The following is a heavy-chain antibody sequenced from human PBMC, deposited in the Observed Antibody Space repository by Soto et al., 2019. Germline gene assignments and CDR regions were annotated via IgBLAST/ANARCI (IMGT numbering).Heavy chain of an antibody. D-gene: IGHD3-10*01. J-gene: IGHJ6*02. CDR1: GFTFSSYW. Sequence: EVQLVESGGGLVQPGGSLRLSCAASGFTFSSYWMHWVRQAPGKGLVWFSRISNDGSSTSYADSVKVRLTISRDNAKKTLYLQMNSLRAEEKAVYYCTRSDYYGSGSYIYYYGMDVWGQGTTVTVSS. CDR3: TRSDYYGSGSYIYYYGMDV. V-gene: IGHV3-74*01. CDR2: ISNDGSST.